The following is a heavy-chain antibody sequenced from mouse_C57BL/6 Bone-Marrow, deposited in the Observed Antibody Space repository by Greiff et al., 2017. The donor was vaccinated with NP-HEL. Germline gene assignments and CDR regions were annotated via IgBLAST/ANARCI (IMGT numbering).Heavy chain of an antibody. CDR3: ASRLDSSGYVAY. CDR2: IDPSDSYT. J-gene: IGHJ3*01. CDR1: GYTFTSYW. Sequence: QVQLQQPGAELVRPGTSVKLSCKASGYTFTSYWMHWVKQRPGQGLEWIGVIDPSDSYTNYNQKFKGKATLTVDTSSSTAYMQLSSLTSEDSAVYYCASRLDSSGYVAYWGQGTLVTVPA. D-gene: IGHD3-2*02. V-gene: IGHV1-59*01.